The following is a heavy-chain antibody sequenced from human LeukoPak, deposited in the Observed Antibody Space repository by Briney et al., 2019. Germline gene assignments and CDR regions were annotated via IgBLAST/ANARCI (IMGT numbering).Heavy chain of an antibody. CDR2: ISDYSGKT. CDR3: ARGISRLDWFDP. D-gene: IGHD6-25*01. Sequence: GASVKVSCKASGYTFSRCGISWVRQAPGQGLEWMGWISDYSGKTNYAQKFQGRVTMTTDTSTSTAYMELRSLRSDDTAVYYCARGISRLDWFDPWGQGTPVTVSS. CDR1: GYTFSRCG. J-gene: IGHJ5*02. V-gene: IGHV1-18*01.